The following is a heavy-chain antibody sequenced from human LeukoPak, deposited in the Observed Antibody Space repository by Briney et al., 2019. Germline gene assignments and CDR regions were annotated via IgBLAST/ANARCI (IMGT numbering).Heavy chain of an antibody. CDR1: GYTFTSYG. CDR2: ISAYNGNT. Sequence: ASVKVSCKASGYTFTSYGISWVRQAPGQGLEWMGWISAYNGNTNYAQKLQGRVTMTTDTSTSTAYMELRSLRSDDTAVYYCARDQDPIAVAGMAWYYYYYGMDVWGQGTTVTVSS. V-gene: IGHV1-18*01. J-gene: IGHJ6*02. D-gene: IGHD6-19*01. CDR3: ARDQDPIAVAGMAWYYYYYGMDV.